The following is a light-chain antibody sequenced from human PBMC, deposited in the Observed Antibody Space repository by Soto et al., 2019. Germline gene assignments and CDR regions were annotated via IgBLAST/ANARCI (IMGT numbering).Light chain of an antibody. CDR2: KAS. CDR1: QSISSW. Sequence: DIQMSQSPSTVSASVGDRVTINCRASQSISSWLAWYQQKPGKAPKLLIYKASTLKSGVPSRFSGSGSGTEFTLTISSLQPDDFATYYCQHYNSYSEAFGQGTKVDFK. V-gene: IGKV1-5*03. J-gene: IGKJ1*01. CDR3: QHYNSYSEA.